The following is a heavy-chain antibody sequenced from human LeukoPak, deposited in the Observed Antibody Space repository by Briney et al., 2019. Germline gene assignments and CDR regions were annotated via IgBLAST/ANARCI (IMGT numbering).Heavy chain of an antibody. CDR1: GGSFSGYY. CDR2: INHSGGT. D-gene: IGHD3-3*01. V-gene: IGHV4-34*01. CDR3: ARDPFWSGYTFDY. J-gene: IGHJ4*02. Sequence: MTSETLSLTCAVYGGSFSGYYWSWIRQPPGKGLEWIGEINHSGGTNYNPSLKSRVTISVDTSKNQFSLKLSSVTAADTAVYYCARDPFWSGYTFDYWGQGTLVTVSS.